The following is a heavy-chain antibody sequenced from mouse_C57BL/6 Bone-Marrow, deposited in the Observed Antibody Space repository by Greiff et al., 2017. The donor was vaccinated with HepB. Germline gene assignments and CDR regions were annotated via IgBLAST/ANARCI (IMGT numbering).Heavy chain of an antibody. CDR3: ARLGRWLLRGAWFAY. V-gene: IGHV1-85*01. J-gene: IGHJ3*01. D-gene: IGHD2-3*01. Sequence: QVQLKESGPELVKPGASVKLSCKASGYTFTSYDINWVKQRPGQGLEWIGWIYPRDGSTKYNEKFKGKATLTVDTSSSTAYMELHSLTSEDSAVYFCARLGRWLLRGAWFAYWGQGTLVTVSA. CDR2: IYPRDGST. CDR1: GYTFTSYD.